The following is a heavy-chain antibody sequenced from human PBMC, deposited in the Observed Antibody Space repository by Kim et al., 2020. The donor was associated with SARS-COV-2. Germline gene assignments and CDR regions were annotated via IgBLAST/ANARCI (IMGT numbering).Heavy chain of an antibody. D-gene: IGHD4-17*01. J-gene: IGHJ4*02. V-gene: IGHV3-48*01. CDR3: ARDYGGNLGY. CDR2: TI. Sequence: TIYYADSVKGRVTISRDNAKNSLYLQMNSLRAEDTAVYYCARDYGGNLGYWGQGTLVTVSS.